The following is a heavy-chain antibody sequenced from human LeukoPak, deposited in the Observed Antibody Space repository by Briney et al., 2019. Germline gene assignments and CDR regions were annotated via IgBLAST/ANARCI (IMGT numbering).Heavy chain of an antibody. CDR1: GFSFSGYS. D-gene: IGHD7-27*01. CDR2: ISSGSRTI. CDR3: VRESITGDRDFDY. V-gene: IGHV3-48*01. J-gene: IGHJ4*02. Sequence: QPGGYLRLSCAASGFSFSGYSMNWVRQAPGRGPEWISYISSGSRTIFYADSVKGRFTISRDNAKNSLYLLMDSLRADDTAVSSCVRESITGDRDFDYWGQGTLITVSS.